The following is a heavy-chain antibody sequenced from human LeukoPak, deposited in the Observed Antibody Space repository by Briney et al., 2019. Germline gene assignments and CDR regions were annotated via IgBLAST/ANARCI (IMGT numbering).Heavy chain of an antibody. D-gene: IGHD3-22*01. CDR1: GFTFSDYG. J-gene: IGHJ4*02. V-gene: IGHV3-33*01. Sequence: GGSLRLSCAASGFTFSDYGMHWVRQAPGKGLEWVAVIWYDGSNKYYAHSVKGRFTISRDNSRNTLYLQMNSLRAEDTAVYYCVRELPPVVQYYFNFWGPGTLVTVSS. CDR3: VRELPPVVQYYFNF. CDR2: IWYDGSNK.